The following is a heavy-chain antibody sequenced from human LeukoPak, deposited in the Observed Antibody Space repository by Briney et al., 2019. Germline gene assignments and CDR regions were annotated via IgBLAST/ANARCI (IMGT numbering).Heavy chain of an antibody. V-gene: IGHV4-59*12. Sequence: SETLSLTCTVSGGSISSYYWSWIRQPPGKGLEWIGYIYHSGSTYYNPSLKSRVTISADRSKNQFSLKLSSVTAADTAVYYCARGDCSSTSCYLNWFDPWGQGTLVTVSS. J-gene: IGHJ5*02. CDR1: GGSISSYY. D-gene: IGHD2-2*01. CDR3: ARGDCSSTSCYLNWFDP. CDR2: IYHSGST.